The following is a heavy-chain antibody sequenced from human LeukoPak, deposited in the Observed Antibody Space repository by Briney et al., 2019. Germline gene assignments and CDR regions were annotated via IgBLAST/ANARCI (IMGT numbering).Heavy chain of an antibody. CDR1: GGSFSGYY. CDR2: INHSGST. CDR3: ARVYYYDSSGYSFDY. Sequence: SETLSLTCAVYGGSFSGYYWSWIRQPPGKGLEWIGEINHSGSTNYNPSLKSRVTISVDTSKNQFFLKLSSVTAADTAVYYCARVYYYDSSGYSFDYWGQGTLVTVSS. V-gene: IGHV4-34*01. D-gene: IGHD3-22*01. J-gene: IGHJ4*02.